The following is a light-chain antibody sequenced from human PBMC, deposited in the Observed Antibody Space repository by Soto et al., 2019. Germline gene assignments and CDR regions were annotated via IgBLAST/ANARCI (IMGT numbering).Light chain of an antibody. V-gene: IGKV1-5*01. CDR2: DAS. CDR3: QQYNSYPT. CDR1: QSISGW. J-gene: IGKJ1*01. Sequence: DIQMTQSPSTLSASVGDRVTITCRASQSISGWLVWYQQKPGKAPKFLIYDASSLESGVPSRFSGSGSGTEFTLTISSLQPDDFATYYCQQYNSYPTFGQGTKVEIK.